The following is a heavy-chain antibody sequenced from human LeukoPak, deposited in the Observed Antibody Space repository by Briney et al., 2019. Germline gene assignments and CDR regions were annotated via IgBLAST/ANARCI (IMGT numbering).Heavy chain of an antibody. Sequence: SQTLSLTCTVSGGSISSGDYYWSWIRQPPGKGLEWIGYIYYGGSTYYNPSLKSRVTISVDTSKNQFSLKLSSVTAADTAVYYCARVTHFYDSSGYPLRYFDLWGRGTLVTVSS. V-gene: IGHV4-30-4*01. CDR1: GGSISSGDYY. CDR3: ARVTHFYDSSGYPLRYFDL. D-gene: IGHD3-22*01. J-gene: IGHJ2*01. CDR2: IYYGGST.